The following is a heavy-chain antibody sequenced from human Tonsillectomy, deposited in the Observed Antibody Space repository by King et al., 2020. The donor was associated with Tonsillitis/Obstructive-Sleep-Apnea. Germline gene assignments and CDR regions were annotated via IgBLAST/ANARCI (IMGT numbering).Heavy chain of an antibody. J-gene: IGHJ5*02. V-gene: IGHV4-59*08. CDR2: VYYSGYT. D-gene: IGHD3-3*01. CDR1: GGSISSYY. CDR3: ARHDWDYDFWRDSAGGLYP. Sequence: VQLQESGPGLVKPSETLSLTCTVSGGSISSYYWSWIRQPPGKGLQWIGYVYYSGYTNYNPSLKSRVTISVDTSKKQFSLKLSYVTAADTAAYYCARHDWDYDFWRDSAGGLYPGGRGTLVTVSS.